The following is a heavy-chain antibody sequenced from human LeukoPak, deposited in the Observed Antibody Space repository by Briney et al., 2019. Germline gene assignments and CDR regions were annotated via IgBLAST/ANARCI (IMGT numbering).Heavy chain of an antibody. CDR3: TTEGFGELPYYYYGMDV. Sequence: GGSLRLSCAASGFTFSNAWMSWVRQAPGKGLEWVGRIKSKTDGGTTDYAAPVKGRFTISRDDSKNTLYLQMNSLKTEDTAVYYCTTEGFGELPYYYYGMDVWGQGTTVTVSS. CDR2: IKSKTDGGTT. V-gene: IGHV3-15*01. D-gene: IGHD3-10*01. CDR1: GFTFSNAW. J-gene: IGHJ6*02.